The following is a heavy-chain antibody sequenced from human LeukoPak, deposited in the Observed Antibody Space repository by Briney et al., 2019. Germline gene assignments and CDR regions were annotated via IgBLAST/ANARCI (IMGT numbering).Heavy chain of an antibody. CDR3: ARRPGIDAAGSQFDY. CDR1: GFTFSSYG. Sequence: PGGSLRLSCAASGFTFSSYGMSWVRQAPGKGLEWVSVIRGSGDTTYYADSVKGRFTISRDNSKNTMYLQMNSLRVEDTAIYYCARRPGIDAAGSQFDYWGQGTLVTVSS. V-gene: IGHV3-23*01. J-gene: IGHJ4*02. D-gene: IGHD6-13*01. CDR2: IRGSGDTT.